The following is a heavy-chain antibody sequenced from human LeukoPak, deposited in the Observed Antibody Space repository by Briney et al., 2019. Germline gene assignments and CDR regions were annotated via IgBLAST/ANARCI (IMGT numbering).Heavy chain of an antibody. CDR1: GFTVSSNY. CDR3: ARDRVGGSPQGAGRRPHYYHGMDV. CDR2: IYSGGST. Sequence: GGSLRLSCAASGFTVSSNYMSWVRQAPGKGLEWVSVIYSGGSTYYADSVKGRFTISRDNSKNTLYLQMNSLRAEDTAVYYCARDRVGGSPQGAGRRPHYYHGMDVWGKVTTVTVSS. D-gene: IGHD3-16*01. J-gene: IGHJ6*04. V-gene: IGHV3-53*01.